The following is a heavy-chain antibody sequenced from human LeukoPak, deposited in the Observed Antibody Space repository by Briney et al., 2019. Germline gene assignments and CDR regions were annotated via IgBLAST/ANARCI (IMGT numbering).Heavy chain of an antibody. J-gene: IGHJ5*02. Sequence: GGSLRLSCAASGFTFSSYSMNWVRQAPGKGLEWVSYISSSGSTIYYADSVKGRFTISRDNAKNSLYLQMNSLRAEDTAVYYCAKSGIQLWSGGLDTWGQGTLVTVSS. CDR3: AKSGIQLWSGGLDT. CDR2: ISSSGSTI. D-gene: IGHD5-18*01. CDR1: GFTFSSYS. V-gene: IGHV3-48*04.